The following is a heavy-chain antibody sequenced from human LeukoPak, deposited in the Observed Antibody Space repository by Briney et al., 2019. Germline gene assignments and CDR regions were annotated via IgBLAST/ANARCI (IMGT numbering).Heavy chain of an antibody. Sequence: GGSLRLSCAASGFTFSSYGMSWVRQAPGKGLEWVSAISGSGVSTYYADSVKGRFTISRDNSKNTLYLQMNSLRAEDTAVYYCARTLYCSSTSCYVTAFDPWGQGTLVTVSS. D-gene: IGHD2-2*01. V-gene: IGHV3-23*01. CDR1: GFTFSSYG. CDR3: ARTLYCSSTSCYVTAFDP. J-gene: IGHJ5*02. CDR2: ISGSGVST.